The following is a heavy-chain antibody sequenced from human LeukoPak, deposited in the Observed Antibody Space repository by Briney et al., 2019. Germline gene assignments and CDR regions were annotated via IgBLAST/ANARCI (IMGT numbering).Heavy chain of an antibody. CDR3: ARASRHYYGSGSNLTPWPAGMDV. J-gene: IGHJ6*02. Sequence: PGGSLRPSCAASGFTFTTYPMSWVRQAPGKGLEWIGYISDSGSTKYNPSLKSRITISVDMSKNQFSLKLSSVTAADTAVYYCARASRHYYGSGSNLTPWPAGMDVWGQGTTVTVSS. CDR1: GFTFTTYP. CDR2: ISDSGST. V-gene: IGHV4-59*01. D-gene: IGHD3-10*01.